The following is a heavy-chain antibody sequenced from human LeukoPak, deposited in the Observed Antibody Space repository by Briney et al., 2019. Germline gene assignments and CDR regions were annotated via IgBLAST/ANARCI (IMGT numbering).Heavy chain of an antibody. CDR2: IIPILATT. J-gene: IGHJ3*02. D-gene: IGHD4-11*01. CDR1: GGPITSYA. Sequence: ATVKVSCRASGGPITSYAISWVRQAPGQGLEWMGQIIPILATTNYAQKFQGGVIITADESTNTAYMELSRLRSEDTAIYYCARNDYTDDDAFDIWGQGTVVTVSS. V-gene: IGHV1-69*11. CDR3: ARNDYTDDDAFDI.